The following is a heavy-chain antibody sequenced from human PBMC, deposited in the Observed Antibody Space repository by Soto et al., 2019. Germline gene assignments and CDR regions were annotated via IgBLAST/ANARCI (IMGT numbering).Heavy chain of an antibody. V-gene: IGHV4-30-2*01. CDR3: TAGGGLPRYY. CDR2: IYHSGST. J-gene: IGHJ4*02. Sequence: QLQLQESGSGLVKPSQTLSLTCAVSGGSISSGGYSWSWIRQPPGKGLEWIGYIYHSGSTYYNPSLKSRVSISVARSKNQFSLTLSSVTAADTAVYYCTAGGGLPRYYWGQGTLVTVSS. CDR1: GGSISSGGYS. D-gene: IGHD5-12*01.